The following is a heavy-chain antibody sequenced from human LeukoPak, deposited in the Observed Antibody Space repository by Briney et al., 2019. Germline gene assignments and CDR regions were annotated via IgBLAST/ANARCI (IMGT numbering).Heavy chain of an antibody. V-gene: IGHV1-18*01. J-gene: IGHJ6*03. CDR1: GYTFTSYG. CDR2: ISAYNGNT. D-gene: IGHD3-3*01. Sequence: ASVKVSCKASGYTFTSYGISWVRQAPGQGLEWMGWISAYNGNTNYAQKLQGRVTMTTDTSTSTAYMELRSLRSDGTAVYYCPRDLARPYDFWSGYSNHYYYYYMDVWGKGTTVTVSS. CDR3: PRDLARPYDFWSGYSNHYYYYYMDV.